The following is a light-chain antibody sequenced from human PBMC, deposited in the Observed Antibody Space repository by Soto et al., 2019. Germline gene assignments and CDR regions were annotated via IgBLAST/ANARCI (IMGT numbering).Light chain of an antibody. CDR1: QSVNSN. J-gene: IGKJ2*01. Sequence: EIVMTQSPATLSVSPGERATLSCRASQSVNSNLAWYQQKPGQAPRLLIYAASTRATGIPARFSGSGSGTDFTLTISSLQSEDFAVYYCQQYNNWPRTFGQGTKLEIK. CDR2: AAS. V-gene: IGKV3-15*01. CDR3: QQYNNWPRT.